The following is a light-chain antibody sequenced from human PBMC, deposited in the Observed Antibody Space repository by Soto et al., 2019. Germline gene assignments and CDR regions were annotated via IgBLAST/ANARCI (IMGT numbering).Light chain of an antibody. V-gene: IGLV2-14*01. CDR1: SSDVGGYNF. Sequence: QSALTQPASVSGSPGQSITISCTGTSSDVGGYNFVSWYQQNPGTAPKLMIYDVSNRPSGVSNRFSGSKSCNTASLTISGLQPEDEADSYCRSYTSSSTVVFGGGTKVTVL. CDR2: DVS. J-gene: IGLJ2*01. CDR3: RSYTSSSTVV.